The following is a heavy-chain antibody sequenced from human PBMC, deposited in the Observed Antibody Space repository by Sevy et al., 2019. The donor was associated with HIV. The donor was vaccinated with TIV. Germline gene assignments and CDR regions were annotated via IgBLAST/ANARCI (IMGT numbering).Heavy chain of an antibody. J-gene: IGHJ6*02. V-gene: IGHV4-59*01. D-gene: IGHD3-3*01. CDR2: IYNSETT. CDR1: GGSISSYY. CDR3: ARAGGLVDFGVDV. Sequence: SETLSLTRSVSGGSISSYYWSWIRQSPRKGLEWIGYIYNSETTKYSPSLMSRVTILLDTSKNQFSLKLSSVTAADTAVYYCARAGGLVDFGVDVWGQGTTVTVSS.